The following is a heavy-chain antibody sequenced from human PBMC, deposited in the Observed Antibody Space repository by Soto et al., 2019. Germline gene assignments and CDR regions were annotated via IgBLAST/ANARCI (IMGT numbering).Heavy chain of an antibody. Sequence: LRLSCAASGFTFSSYAMHWVRQAPGKGLEWVAVISYDGSNKYYADSVKGRFTISRDNSKNTLYLQMNSLRAEDTAVYYCARDLWKSSSRYYYGMDVWGQGTTVTVSS. V-gene: IGHV3-30-3*01. CDR3: ARDLWKSSSRYYYGMDV. CDR1: GFTFSSYA. J-gene: IGHJ6*02. CDR2: ISYDGSNK. D-gene: IGHD6-6*01.